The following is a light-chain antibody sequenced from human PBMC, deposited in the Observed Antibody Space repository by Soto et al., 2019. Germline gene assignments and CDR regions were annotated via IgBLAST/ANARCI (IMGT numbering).Light chain of an antibody. CDR3: SSYTSSPWL. CDR1: SSDVGGYNY. J-gene: IGLJ3*02. V-gene: IGLV2-14*01. Sequence: QSALTQPASVSGSPGQSITISCTGTSSDVGGYNYVSWYQQHPGKAPKLMIYEVSNRPSGVSNRFSGSKSGNTASLTISGLQAEDEADYYCSSYTSSPWLFGGGTKLTVL. CDR2: EVS.